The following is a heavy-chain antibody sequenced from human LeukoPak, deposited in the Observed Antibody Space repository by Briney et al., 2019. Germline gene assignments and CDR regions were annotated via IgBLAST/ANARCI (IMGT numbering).Heavy chain of an antibody. D-gene: IGHD3-9*01. CDR1: GSTFSDYY. CDR3: ARAGIDRYFDWLDYYYCMDV. Sequence: GSLRLSCAASGSTFSDYYMSWIRQAPGKGLECVSYISSSGSTIYYADSVKGRFTISRDNAKNSLYLQMNSLRAEDTAVYYCARAGIDRYFDWLDYYYCMDVWGKGTTVTISS. CDR2: ISSSGSTI. J-gene: IGHJ6*03. V-gene: IGHV3-11*01.